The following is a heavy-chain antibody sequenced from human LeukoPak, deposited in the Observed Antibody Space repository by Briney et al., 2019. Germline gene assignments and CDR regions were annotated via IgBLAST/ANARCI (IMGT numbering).Heavy chain of an antibody. Sequence: ASVKVSCKASGYTFTGYYMHWVRQAPGQGLERMGWINPNSGGTNYAQKFQGRVTMTRDTSISTAYMELSRLRSDDTAVYYCARDITIFGVVAYYGMDVWGQGTTVTVSS. D-gene: IGHD3-3*01. CDR3: ARDITIFGVVAYYGMDV. CDR2: INPNSGGT. CDR1: GYTFTGYY. J-gene: IGHJ6*02. V-gene: IGHV1-2*02.